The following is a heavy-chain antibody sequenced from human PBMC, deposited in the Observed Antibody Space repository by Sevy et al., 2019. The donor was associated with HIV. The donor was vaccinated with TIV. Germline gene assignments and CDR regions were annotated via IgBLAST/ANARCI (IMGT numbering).Heavy chain of an antibody. Sequence: ASVKVSCKASGYTFDSYGISWVRQAPGEGLEWMGWNGAYTGNKKSAQKFQDRVTMSTDTSTSTAYLELRSLRKDDTAVYFWARGQSVGPTTEVWFDPWGQGTLVTVSS. CDR2: NGAYTGNK. CDR1: GYTFDSYG. V-gene: IGHV1-18*01. D-gene: IGHD1-26*01. J-gene: IGHJ5*02. CDR3: ARGQSVGPTTEVWFDP.